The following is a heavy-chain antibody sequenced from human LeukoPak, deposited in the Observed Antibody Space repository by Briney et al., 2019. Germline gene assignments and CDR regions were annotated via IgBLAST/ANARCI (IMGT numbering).Heavy chain of an antibody. CDR2: GYQRGGT. D-gene: IGHD3-22*01. J-gene: IGHJ4*02. CDR3: XRNDSSGYFDY. CDR1: DYSISSGNY. V-gene: IGHV4-38-2*01. Sequence: KSSETLSLTCAVSDYSISSGNYWGWIGQPPGNGLEWIGSGYQRGGTHYGPSLKSRAPISGDTSKNQFSLKLRPVTGADTVVYYCXRNDSSGYFDYWGQGTLVTVSS.